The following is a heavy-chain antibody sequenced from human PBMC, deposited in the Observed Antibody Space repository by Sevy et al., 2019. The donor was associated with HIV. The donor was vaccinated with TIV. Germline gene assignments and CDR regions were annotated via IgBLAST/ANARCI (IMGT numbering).Heavy chain of an antibody. J-gene: IGHJ4*02. Sequence: GGSLRLSCAASGFTFSNAWMSWVRQAPGKGLEWVGRIKSKTDGGTTDYAAPVKGRFTISRDDSKNMLYLQMNSLKTEDTAVYYCTTEVSSGYLFDYWGQGTLVTVSS. D-gene: IGHD3-22*01. CDR2: IKSKTDGGTT. CDR3: TTEVSSGYLFDY. V-gene: IGHV3-15*01. CDR1: GFTFSNAW.